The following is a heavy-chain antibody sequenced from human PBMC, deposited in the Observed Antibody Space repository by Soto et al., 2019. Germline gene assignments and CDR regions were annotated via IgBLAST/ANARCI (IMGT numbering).Heavy chain of an antibody. J-gene: IGHJ6*02. CDR2: IYPYDSDT. D-gene: IGHD6-13*01. CDR3: ARRGSGNSSPGYGMDV. Sequence: GESLKISCKGSGYTFTNYWIGWLRQMPGKGLEWMGIIYPYDSDTRYSPSFQGQVTISADKSISTAYLQWSSLKASDTAMYYCARRGSGNSSPGYGMDVWGQGTTVTVSS. CDR1: GYTFTNYW. V-gene: IGHV5-51*01.